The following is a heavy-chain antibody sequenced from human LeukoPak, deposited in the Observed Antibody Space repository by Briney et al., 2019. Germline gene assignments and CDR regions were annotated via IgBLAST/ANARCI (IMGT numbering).Heavy chain of an antibody. V-gene: IGHV1-46*01. CDR2: INTSGGST. CDR3: ARDWRPYYYDSSGYYSPIDY. CDR1: GYTFTSYY. Sequence: ASVKVSCKASGYTFTSYYMHWVRQAPGQGLEWMGIINTSGGSTSYAQKFQGRVTMTRDTSTSTVYMELSSLRSEDTAVYYCARDWRPYYYDSSGYYSPIDYWGQGALVTVSS. J-gene: IGHJ4*02. D-gene: IGHD3-22*01.